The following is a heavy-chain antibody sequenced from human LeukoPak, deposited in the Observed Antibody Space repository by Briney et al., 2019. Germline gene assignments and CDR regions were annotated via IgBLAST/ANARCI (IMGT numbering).Heavy chain of an antibody. Sequence: GGSLRLSCAASGFTVSSNYMNWVRQAPGQGLEWVSIIYSGGTTYYADSVKGRFTISRDNSKNTLYLQMNSLRAEDTAVYYCARVLWNGDYPRFDFWGQGTLVTVSS. V-gene: IGHV3-53*01. D-gene: IGHD4-17*01. CDR2: IYSGGTT. J-gene: IGHJ4*02. CDR3: ARVLWNGDYPRFDF. CDR1: GFTVSSNY.